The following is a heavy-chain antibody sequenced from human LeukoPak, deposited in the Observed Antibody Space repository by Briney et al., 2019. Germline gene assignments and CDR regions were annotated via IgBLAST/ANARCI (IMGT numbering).Heavy chain of an antibody. D-gene: IGHD3-22*01. V-gene: IGHV3-23*01. Sequence: HPGGSLRLSCAASGFTFGSYGMSWVRQAPGKGLEWVSFITPNADRTSYADSVEGRFTISRDNPGNTLYMQMNSLRDEDTALYYCAIMHGYYDGSGYWVQWGQGTLVTVSS. CDR2: ITPNADRT. CDR1: GFTFGSYG. J-gene: IGHJ1*01. CDR3: AIMHGYYDGSGYWVQ.